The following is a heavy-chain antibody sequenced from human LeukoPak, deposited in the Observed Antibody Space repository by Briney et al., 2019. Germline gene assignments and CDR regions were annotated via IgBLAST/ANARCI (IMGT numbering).Heavy chain of an antibody. D-gene: IGHD5-24*01. CDR3: ASFRRDGYNY. CDR1: GFTFSSYE. V-gene: IGHV3-48*03. Sequence: GGSLRLSCAASGFTFSSYEMKWVRQAPGKGLEWVSYISSSGSTIYYADSVKGRFTISRDNAKNSLYLQMNSLRAEHTAVYYCASFRRDGYNYWGQGTLVTVSS. J-gene: IGHJ4*02. CDR2: ISSSGSTI.